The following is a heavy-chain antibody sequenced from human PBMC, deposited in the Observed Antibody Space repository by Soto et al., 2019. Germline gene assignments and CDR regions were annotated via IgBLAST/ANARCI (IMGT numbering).Heavy chain of an antibody. D-gene: IGHD3-3*01. J-gene: IGHJ3*02. CDR3: ARERRYYDFWSGYPDAFDI. CDR2: IWYDGSNK. V-gene: IGHV3-33*01. Sequence: GSLRLSCAASGFTFSSYGMHWVRQAPGKGLEWVAVIWYDGSNKYYADSVKGRFTISRDNSKNTLYLQMNSLRAEDTAVYYCARERRYYDFWSGYPDAFDIWGQGTMVTVSS. CDR1: GFTFSSYG.